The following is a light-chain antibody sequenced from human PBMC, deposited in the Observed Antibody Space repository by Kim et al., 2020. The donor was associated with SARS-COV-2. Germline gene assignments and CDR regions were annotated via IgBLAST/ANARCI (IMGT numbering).Light chain of an antibody. CDR2: DNN. J-gene: IGLJ2*01. CDR1: GSNIGNKY. Sequence: GQRVTISCSGSGSNIGNKYVYWYQRRPGRAPKLLIYDNNERPSGIPDRFSGSKSGTSATLGITGLQTGDEADYYCGAWDSSLDALVFGGGTQLTVL. CDR3: GAWDSSLDALV. V-gene: IGLV1-51*01.